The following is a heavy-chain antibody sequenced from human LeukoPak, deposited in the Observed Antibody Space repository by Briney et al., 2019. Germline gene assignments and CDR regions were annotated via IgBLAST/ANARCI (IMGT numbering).Heavy chain of an antibody. Sequence: PGGSLRLSCAASGFTFDDYAMHWVRQAPGKGLEWVSLISGDGGSTYYADSVKGRFTISRDNSKNSPYLQMNSLRTEDTALYYCAKDSGDIVTYYDLWSGYKALDYWGQGTLVTVSS. J-gene: IGHJ4*02. D-gene: IGHD3-3*01. V-gene: IGHV3-43*02. CDR2: ISGDGGST. CDR1: GFTFDDYA. CDR3: AKDSGDIVTYYDLWSGYKALDY.